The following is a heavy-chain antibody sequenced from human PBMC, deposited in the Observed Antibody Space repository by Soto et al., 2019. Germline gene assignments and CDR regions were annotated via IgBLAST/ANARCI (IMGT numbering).Heavy chain of an antibody. D-gene: IGHD3-10*01. CDR1: GFTFSSYW. Sequence: GSLRLSCAASGFTFSSYWMSRVRQAPGKGLEWVANIKQDGSEKYYVDSVKGRFTISRDNAKNSLYLQMNSLRAEDTAVYYCARAITMVRYYYYYYYMDVWGKGTTVTVSS. CDR2: IKQDGSEK. J-gene: IGHJ6*03. CDR3: ARAITMVRYYYYYYYMDV. V-gene: IGHV3-7*04.